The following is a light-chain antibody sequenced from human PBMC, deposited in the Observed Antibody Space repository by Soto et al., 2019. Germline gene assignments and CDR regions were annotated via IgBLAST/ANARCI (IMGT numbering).Light chain of an antibody. Sequence: EIVLTQSPCTLSLSPGERATLSCRASQTVGISLAWYQHKPGQPPRLLIYDASKRATGIPARFGGSGSGTDFTLTISSLEPEDFAVYYCQQRTNWLFTFGPGTKVDIK. CDR2: DAS. CDR3: QQRTNWLFT. V-gene: IGKV3-11*01. J-gene: IGKJ3*01. CDR1: QTVGIS.